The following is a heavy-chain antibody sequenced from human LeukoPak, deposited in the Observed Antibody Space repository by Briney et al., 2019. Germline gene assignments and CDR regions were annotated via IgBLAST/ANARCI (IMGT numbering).Heavy chain of an antibody. J-gene: IGHJ4*02. V-gene: IGHV4-61*02. Sequence: SQTLSLTCTVSGGSISSGSYYWSWIRQPAGKGLEWIGRIYTSGSTNYNPSLKSRVTISVDTSKNQFSLKLSSVTAADTAVYYSARGSVEFDYWGQGTLVTVSS. CDR1: GGSISSGSYY. CDR2: IYTSGST. D-gene: IGHD5/OR15-5a*01. CDR3: ARGSVEFDY.